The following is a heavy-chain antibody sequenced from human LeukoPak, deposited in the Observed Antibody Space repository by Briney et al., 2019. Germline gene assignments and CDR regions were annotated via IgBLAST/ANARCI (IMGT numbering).Heavy chain of an antibody. Sequence: GGSLRLSCAASGFTVSSNYMSWVRQAPGKGLEWVSVIYSGGSTYYADSVKGRFTISRDNSKNTLYLQMNSLRAEDTAVYYCARDIDSSSSHFDCWGQGTLVTVSS. CDR3: ARDIDSSSSHFDC. V-gene: IGHV3-66*02. CDR1: GFTVSSNY. CDR2: IYSGGST. D-gene: IGHD6-6*01. J-gene: IGHJ4*02.